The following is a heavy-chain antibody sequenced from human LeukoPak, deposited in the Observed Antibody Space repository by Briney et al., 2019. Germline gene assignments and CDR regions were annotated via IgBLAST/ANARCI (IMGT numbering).Heavy chain of an antibody. CDR1: GFTFSSYG. V-gene: IGHV3-30*02. CDR3: AKDRLKWELLPGPFDY. CDR2: IRYDGSNK. Sequence: GGSLRLSCAASGFTFSSYGMHWVRQAPGKGLEWVAFIRYDGSNKYYADSVKGRFTISRDNSKNTLYLQMNSLRAEDTAVYYCAKDRLKWELLPGPFDYWGQGTLVTVSS. J-gene: IGHJ4*02. D-gene: IGHD1-26*01.